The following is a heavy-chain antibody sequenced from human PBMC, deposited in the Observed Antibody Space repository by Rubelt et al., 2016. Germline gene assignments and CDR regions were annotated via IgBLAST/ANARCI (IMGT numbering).Heavy chain of an antibody. D-gene: IGHD3-3*01. Sequence: QVQLVQSGAEVKKPGASVNVSCNTSGYTFTNYPIHWVRQAPGQRLEWMGWIDAGNGNTIYSQKFQGRVTSTSDTVANTDRMELSSRKTEDTAVYYCTLSGFDYWGRGTLVTVSS. CDR3: TLSGFDY. CDR1: GYTFTNYP. V-gene: IGHV1-3*01. J-gene: IGHJ4*02. CDR2: IDAGNGNT.